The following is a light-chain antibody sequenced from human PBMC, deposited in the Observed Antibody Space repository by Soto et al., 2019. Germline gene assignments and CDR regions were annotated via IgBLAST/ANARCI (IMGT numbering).Light chain of an antibody. CDR2: DAS. V-gene: IGKV3-11*01. CDR1: QSVRSY. Sequence: DIVLTQSPATLSLSPGDRATLSCRASQSVRSYLAWYQQKPGQAPRLLIYDASNRATGIPARFSGSGSGTDFTLTVSSLEPEDVAVYYCQQRSDWPPTFGGGTKVEIE. CDR3: QQRSDWPPT. J-gene: IGKJ4*01.